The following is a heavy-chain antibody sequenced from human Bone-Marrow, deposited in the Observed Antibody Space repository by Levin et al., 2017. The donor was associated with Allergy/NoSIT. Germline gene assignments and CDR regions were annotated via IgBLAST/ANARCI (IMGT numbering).Heavy chain of an antibody. D-gene: IGHD3-16*01. V-gene: IGHV3-9*01. J-gene: IGHJ4*02. CDR1: GFTFDDYA. CDR2: ISWNSGSI. Sequence: SLKISCAASGFTFDDYAMHWVRQAPGKGLEWVSGISWNSGSIGYADSVKGRFTISRDNAKNSLYLQMNSLRAEDTALYYCARKGDRRPFDYWGQGTLVTVSS. CDR3: ARKGDRRPFDY.